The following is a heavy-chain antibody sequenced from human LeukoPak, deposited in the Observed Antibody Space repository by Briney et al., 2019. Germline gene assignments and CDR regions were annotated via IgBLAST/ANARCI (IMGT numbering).Heavy chain of an antibody. CDR3: AGNYYDSSGPFS. J-gene: IGHJ4*02. D-gene: IGHD3-22*01. V-gene: IGHV4-4*07. Sequence: SETLSLTCTVSGGSISSYYWSWIRQPAGKGLEWIGRIYTSGSTNYNPSLKSRVTMSVDTSKNQLSLKLGSVTAADTAVYYCAGNYYDSSGPFSWSQGTLVTVSS. CDR2: IYTSGST. CDR1: GGSISSYY.